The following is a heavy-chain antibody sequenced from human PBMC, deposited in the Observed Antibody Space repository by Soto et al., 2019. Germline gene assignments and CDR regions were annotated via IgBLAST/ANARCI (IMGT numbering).Heavy chain of an antibody. CDR3: AKARRGQLDPFDY. CDR2: ISWNSGSI. Sequence: GGSLRLSCAASGFTFDDYAMHWVRQAPGKGLEWVSGISWNSGSIGYADSVKGRFTISRDNAKNSLYLQMNSLRAEDTALYYCAKARRGQLDPFDYWGQGTLVTVSS. D-gene: IGHD6-6*01. V-gene: IGHV3-9*01. CDR1: GFTFDDYA. J-gene: IGHJ4*02.